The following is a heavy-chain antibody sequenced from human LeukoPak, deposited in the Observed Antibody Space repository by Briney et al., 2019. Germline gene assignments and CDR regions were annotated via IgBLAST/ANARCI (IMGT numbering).Heavy chain of an antibody. Sequence: SETLSLTCTVSGYSISSGYYWGWIRQPPGKGLEWIGSIYHSGSTYYNPSLKSRVTISVDTSKNQFSLKLSSVTAADTAVYYCARARSSSWYATPLGYWGQGTLVTVSS. CDR3: ARARSSSWYATPLGY. J-gene: IGHJ4*02. V-gene: IGHV4-38-2*02. CDR1: GYSISSGYY. CDR2: IYHSGST. D-gene: IGHD6-13*01.